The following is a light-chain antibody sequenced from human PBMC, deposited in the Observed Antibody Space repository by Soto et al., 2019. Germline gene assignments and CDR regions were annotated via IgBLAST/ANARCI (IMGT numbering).Light chain of an antibody. CDR3: QQYNDWPQGT. Sequence: EIVMTQSPAALSVSPGERATLSCRASQSVSSNLAWYQQKPGQAPRLLIYGASTRATGTPARFSGSGSGADFTLTISSLQSEDLAVYYCQQYNDWPQGTFGQGTKVDIK. CDR2: GAS. J-gene: IGKJ1*01. CDR1: QSVSSN. V-gene: IGKV3D-15*01.